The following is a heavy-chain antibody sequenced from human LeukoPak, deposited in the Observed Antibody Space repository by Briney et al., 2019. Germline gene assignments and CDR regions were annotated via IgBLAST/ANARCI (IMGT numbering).Heavy chain of an antibody. V-gene: IGHV4-34*01. CDR3: ARGHLIEVVPAAIIGGWFDP. Sequence: SETLSLTCAVYGGSFSGYYWSWIRQPPGKGLEWIGEINHSGSTNYNPSLKSRVTISVDTSKNQFSLKLSSVTAADTAVYYCARGHLIEVVPAAIIGGWFDPWGQGTLVTVSS. CDR1: GGSFSGYY. CDR2: INHSGST. D-gene: IGHD2-2*01. J-gene: IGHJ5*02.